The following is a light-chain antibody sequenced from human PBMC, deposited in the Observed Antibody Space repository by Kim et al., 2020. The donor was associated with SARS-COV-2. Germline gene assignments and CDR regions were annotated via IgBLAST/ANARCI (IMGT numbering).Light chain of an antibody. CDR2: GAS. CDR3: QHYSNWPPWT. J-gene: IGKJ1*01. CDR1: QSVSTK. V-gene: IGKV3-15*01. Sequence: EIVMTQSPATLSVSPGERATLSCRASQSVSTKLAWYQQKPGQAPRLVIYGASTRATGVPARFSGSGSGTEFTLTISSLQSEDFAVYYCQHYSNWPPWTFGQGTKVDIK.